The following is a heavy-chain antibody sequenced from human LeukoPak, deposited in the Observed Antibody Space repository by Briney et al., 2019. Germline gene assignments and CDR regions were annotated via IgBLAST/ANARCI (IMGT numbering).Heavy chain of an antibody. D-gene: IGHD3-22*01. CDR1: GGTFSSYA. J-gene: IGHJ5*02. V-gene: IGHV1-69*05. CDR3: ARALRATYYYDSSGSYNWFDP. CDR2: IIPIFGTA. Sequence: SVKVSCKASGGTFSSYAISWVRQAPGQGLEWMGGIIPIFGTANYAQKFQGRVTMTRDTSTSTVYMELSSLRSEDTAVYYCARALRATYYYDSSGSYNWFDPWGQGTLVTVSS.